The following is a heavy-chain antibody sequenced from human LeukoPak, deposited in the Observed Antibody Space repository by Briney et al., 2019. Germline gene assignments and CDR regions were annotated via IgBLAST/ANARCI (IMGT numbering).Heavy chain of an antibody. D-gene: IGHD5-18*01. CDR1: GFTFSSYW. CDR2: IKQDGSEK. Sequence: GGSLRLSCAASGFTFSSYWVSLVRQAPGKGLEWVANIKQDGSEKYYVDSVKGRFTISGDNAKNSLYLQMNSLRAEDTAVYYCAREEYSYGFDYWGQGTLVTVSS. CDR3: AREEYSYGFDY. V-gene: IGHV3-7*01. J-gene: IGHJ4*02.